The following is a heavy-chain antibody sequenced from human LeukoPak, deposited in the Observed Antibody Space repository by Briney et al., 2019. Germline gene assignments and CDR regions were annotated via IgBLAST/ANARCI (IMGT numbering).Heavy chain of an antibody. J-gene: IGHJ4*02. CDR3: ARDRRFPYYYDSSGYYFDY. CDR2: ISSSSSYI. CDR1: GFTFSSYS. D-gene: IGHD3-22*01. Sequence: GGSLRLSCAASGFTFSSYSMNWVRQAPGKGLEWVSSISSSSSYIYYADSVKGRFTISKDSAKNSLYLQMNSLRAEDTAVYYCARDRRFPYYYDSSGYYFDYWGQGTLVTVSS. V-gene: IGHV3-21*01.